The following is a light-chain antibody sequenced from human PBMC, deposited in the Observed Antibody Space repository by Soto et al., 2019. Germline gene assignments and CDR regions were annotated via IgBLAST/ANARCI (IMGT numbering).Light chain of an antibody. CDR3: HQYNNWPPST. J-gene: IGKJ5*01. Sequence: DNHMTQSPSTLSAPVGDRATITCRASQTISSWLAWYQQKPGKAPKLLIYDVSTLGSGVPSRFSGSGSGTDFTLTISSLQAEDFGVYFCHQYNNWPPSTFGQGARLEIK. CDR1: QTISSW. V-gene: IGKV1-5*01. CDR2: DVS.